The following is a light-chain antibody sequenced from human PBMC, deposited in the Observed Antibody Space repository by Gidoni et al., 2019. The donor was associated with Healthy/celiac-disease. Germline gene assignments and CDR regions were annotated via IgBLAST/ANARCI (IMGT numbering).Light chain of an antibody. CDR1: SRDVGGYNY. J-gene: IGLJ3*02. V-gene: IGLV2-14*01. Sequence: SALTQPATVSGSPGQSITISCTGTSRDVGGYNYVPWYQQHPGKAPNLMIYEFSNRPSGVPGRFSGSKSGTSACLTISGLQAAEEADYYFTSPTVFGGGTKLTVL. CDR2: EFS. CDR3: TSPTV.